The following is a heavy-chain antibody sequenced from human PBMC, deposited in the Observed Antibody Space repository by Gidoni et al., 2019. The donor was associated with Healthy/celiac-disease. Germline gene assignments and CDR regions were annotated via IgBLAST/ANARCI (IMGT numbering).Heavy chain of an antibody. V-gene: IGHV1-69*01. CDR3: ARHCSGGSCSRNWFDP. D-gene: IGHD2-15*01. J-gene: IGHJ5*02. CDR2: IIPIFGTA. Sequence: QAQLVQSGAEVKKPGPSVKVSCKASGATFSSDAISWVRQAPGHGLEWMGGIIPIFGTANYAQKFQGRVTITADESTSTAYMELGSLRSEDTAVYYCARHCSGGSCSRNWFDPWGQGTLVTVSS. CDR1: GATFSSDA.